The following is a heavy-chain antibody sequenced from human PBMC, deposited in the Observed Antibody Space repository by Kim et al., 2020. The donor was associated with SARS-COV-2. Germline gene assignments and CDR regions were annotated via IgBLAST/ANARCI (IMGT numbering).Heavy chain of an antibody. V-gene: IGHV3-9*01. CDR2: ICWNSGSI. J-gene: IGHJ6*03. CDR3: AKDRREWLSYYYYYYMDV. CDR1: GFTFGDYA. D-gene: IGHD3-3*01. Sequence: GGSLRLSCAASGFTFGDYAMHWVRQAPGKGLAWVSGICWNSGSIGYADSVKGRFTISRDNAKNSLYLQMNSLRAEDTAVYDCAKDRREWLSYYYYYYMDVWGKGTTVTVSS.